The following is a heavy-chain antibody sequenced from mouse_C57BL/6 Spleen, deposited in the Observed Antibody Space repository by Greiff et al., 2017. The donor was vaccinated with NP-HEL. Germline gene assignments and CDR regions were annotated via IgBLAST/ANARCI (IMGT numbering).Heavy chain of an antibody. D-gene: IGHD2-4*01. J-gene: IGHJ2*01. Sequence: EVKLMESGPGLVKPSQSLSLTCSVTGYSITSGYYWNWIRQFPGNKLEWMGYISYDGSNNYNPSLKNRISITRDTSKNQFFLKLNSVTTEDTATYYCARENDWYYFDYWGQGTTLTVSS. CDR3: ARENDWYYFDY. V-gene: IGHV3-6*01. CDR1: GYSITSGYY. CDR2: ISYDGSN.